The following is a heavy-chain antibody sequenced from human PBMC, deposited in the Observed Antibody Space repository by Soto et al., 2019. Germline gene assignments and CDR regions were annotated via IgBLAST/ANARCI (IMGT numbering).Heavy chain of an antibody. Sequence: PSETLSLTCAVYGGSFSGYYWIWIRQPPGKGLEWIGEINHSGSTNYNPSLKSRVTISVDTSKNQFSLKLSSVTAADTAVYYCARAKRWERSYYYYYGMDVWGQGTTVTVSS. J-gene: IGHJ6*02. D-gene: IGHD1-26*01. CDR1: GGSFSGYY. V-gene: IGHV4-34*01. CDR2: INHSGST. CDR3: ARAKRWERSYYYYYGMDV.